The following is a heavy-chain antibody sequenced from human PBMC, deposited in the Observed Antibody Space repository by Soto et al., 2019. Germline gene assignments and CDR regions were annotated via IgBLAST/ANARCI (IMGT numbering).Heavy chain of an antibody. CDR1: GASLSDNY. J-gene: IGHJ6*02. D-gene: IGHD6-6*01. CDR3: ARHRLYSSSSGPFGMDV. V-gene: IGHV4-34*01. Sequence: ETLSLTCAVYGASLSDNYCNWLRQPPGKGLEWIGEINHSGNTNYNPSLRSRVTISIDTSKNQLSLNLRSVSAADTAVYYCARHRLYSSSSGPFGMDVWGQGTTVTVSS. CDR2: INHSGNT.